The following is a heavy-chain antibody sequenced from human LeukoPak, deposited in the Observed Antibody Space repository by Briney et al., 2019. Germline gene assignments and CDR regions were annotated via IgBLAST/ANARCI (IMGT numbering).Heavy chain of an antibody. Sequence: SETLSLTCTVSGGSINLYYWSWIRQPPGKGLEWIGYIYYSGSTNYNPSLKSRVTISVDTSKNQFSLKLSSVTAADTAVYYCARVVGHYDSSGYYYAGHYYYYMDVWGKGTTVTVSS. CDR3: ARVVGHYDSSGYYYAGHYYYYMDV. V-gene: IGHV4-59*01. J-gene: IGHJ6*03. D-gene: IGHD3-22*01. CDR1: GGSINLYY. CDR2: IYYSGST.